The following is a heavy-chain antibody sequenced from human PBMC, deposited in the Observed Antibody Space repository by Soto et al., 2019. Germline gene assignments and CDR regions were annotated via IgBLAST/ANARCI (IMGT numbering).Heavy chain of an antibody. D-gene: IGHD6-13*01. Sequence: GGSLRLSCAASGFTVSSNYMSWVRQAPGKGLEWVSVIYSGGSTYYADSVKGRFTISRDNSKNTLYLQMNSLRAEDTAVYYCARAIAAAQEYYYYYGMDVWGQGTTVTVSS. CDR2: IYSGGST. V-gene: IGHV3-53*01. CDR3: ARAIAAAQEYYYYYGMDV. CDR1: GFTVSSNY. J-gene: IGHJ6*02.